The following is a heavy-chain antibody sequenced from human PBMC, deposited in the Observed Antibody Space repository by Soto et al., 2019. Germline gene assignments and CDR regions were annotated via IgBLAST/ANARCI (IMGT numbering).Heavy chain of an antibody. D-gene: IGHD3-10*01. CDR2: INAGNGNT. CDR1: GYTFTSYA. CDR3: ARTPEYGSRSLIPEYYYYGMDV. Sequence: ASVKVSCKASGYTFTSYAMHWVRQAPGQRLEWMGWINAGNGNTKYSQKFQGRVTITRDTSASTAYMELSSLRSEDTAVYYCARTPEYGSRSLIPEYYYYGMDVWGQGTTVTVSS. J-gene: IGHJ6*02. V-gene: IGHV1-3*01.